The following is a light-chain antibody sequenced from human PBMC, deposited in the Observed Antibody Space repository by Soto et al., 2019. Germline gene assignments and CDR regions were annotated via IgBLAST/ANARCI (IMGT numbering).Light chain of an antibody. V-gene: IGKV3-20*01. J-gene: IGKJ1*01. CDR1: QSVSSSY. CDR2: GAS. Sequence: IVLPQSTGTLSLSPGERATLSCRASQSVSSSYLAWYQQKPGQAPRLLIYGASTRATGIPARFSGSGSGTDFTLTISSLQPEDFATYYCQQTYSTPSTFGQGTKVDIK. CDR3: QQTYSTPST.